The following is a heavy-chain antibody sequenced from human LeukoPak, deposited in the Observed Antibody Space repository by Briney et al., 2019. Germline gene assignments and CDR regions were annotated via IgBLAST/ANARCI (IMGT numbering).Heavy chain of an antibody. CDR3: ARSHYCSGDSCYLGWFDP. CDR1: GGSVGSDSYY. J-gene: IGHJ5*02. D-gene: IGHD2-15*01. V-gene: IGHV4-61*01. CDR2: VYYSGST. Sequence: SETLSLTCTVSGGSVGSDSYYWSWIRQPPGKGLEWIGYVYYSGSTRYNPSLKGRITLSVDTSKNQFSLKLSSVTAADTAVYYCARSHYCSGDSCYLGWFDPWGQGTQVTVSS.